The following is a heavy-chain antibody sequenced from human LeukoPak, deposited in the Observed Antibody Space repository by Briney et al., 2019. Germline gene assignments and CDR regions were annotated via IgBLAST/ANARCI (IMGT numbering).Heavy chain of an antibody. Sequence: PSETLSLTCTVSGGSISSSSYYWGWIRQPPGKGLEWIGSIYYSGSTYYNPSLKTRVTISVDTSKNQFSLKLSSVTAADTAVYYCASNTLRSEYYWGQGSLVTVSS. J-gene: IGHJ4*02. CDR2: IYYSGST. CDR3: ASNTLRSEYY. V-gene: IGHV4-39*07. CDR1: GGSISSSSYY. D-gene: IGHD4-17*01.